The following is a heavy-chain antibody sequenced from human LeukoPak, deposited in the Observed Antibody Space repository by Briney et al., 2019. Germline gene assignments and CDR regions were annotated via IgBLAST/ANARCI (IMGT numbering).Heavy chain of an antibody. CDR1: GFTFSNYA. CDR3: AGPPAAGPGY. D-gene: IGHD6-13*01. Sequence: GGSLRLSCAASGFTFSNYAMSWVRQAPGKGLEWVSGISDSGTSTYYADSVKGRFTISRDNSKNTLYLQMNSLRAEDTAVYYCAGPPAAGPGYWGQGTLVTVSS. CDR2: ISDSGTST. V-gene: IGHV3-23*01. J-gene: IGHJ4*02.